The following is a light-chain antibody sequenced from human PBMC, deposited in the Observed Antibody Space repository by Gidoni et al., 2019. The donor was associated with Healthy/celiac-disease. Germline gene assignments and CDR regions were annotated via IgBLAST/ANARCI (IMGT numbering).Light chain of an antibody. V-gene: IGKV3-15*01. Sequence: EIVMTQSPATLSVSPGERATLSCRASQSVSSNLAWYQQKPGQAPRLLIYGASTRATGIHARFSGSGSWTEFTLTISSLQSEDFAVYYCQQYNNWPPYTFGQGTKLEIK. CDR1: QSVSSN. CDR2: GAS. CDR3: QQYNNWPPYT. J-gene: IGKJ2*01.